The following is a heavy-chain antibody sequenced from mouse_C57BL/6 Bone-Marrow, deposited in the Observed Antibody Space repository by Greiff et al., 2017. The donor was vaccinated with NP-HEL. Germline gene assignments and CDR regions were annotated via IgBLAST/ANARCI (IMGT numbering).Heavy chain of an antibody. J-gene: IGHJ1*03. CDR1: GYTFTDYY. Sequence: QVQLQQSGPELVKPGASVKISCKASGYTFTDYYINWVKQRPGQGLEWIGWIFPGSGSTYYNEKFKGKATLTVDKSSSTAYMLLSRLTSEDSAVYFCAREGIYYGYDYWYFDVGGTGTTVTVSA. CDR2: IFPGSGST. CDR3: AREGIYYGYDYWYFDV. D-gene: IGHD2-2*01. V-gene: IGHV1-75*01.